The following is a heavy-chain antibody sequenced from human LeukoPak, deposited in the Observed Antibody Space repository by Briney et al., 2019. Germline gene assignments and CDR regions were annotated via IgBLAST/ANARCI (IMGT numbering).Heavy chain of an antibody. V-gene: IGHV3-30*02. CDR2: IWYDGSNK. Sequence: GGSLRLSCAASGFTFSSYAIHWVRHAPGKGLEWVAFIWYDGSNKYYADSVKGRFTISRDNSENTLYLQMNSLRPEDTAVYYCAKGGSTWYHFDYWGQGTLVTVSS. CDR1: GFTFSSYA. J-gene: IGHJ4*02. D-gene: IGHD6-13*01. CDR3: AKGGSTWYHFDY.